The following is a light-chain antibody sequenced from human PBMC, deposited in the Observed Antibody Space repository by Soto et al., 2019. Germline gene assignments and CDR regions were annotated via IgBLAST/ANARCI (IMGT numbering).Light chain of an antibody. V-gene: IGKV1-39*01. J-gene: IGKJ1*01. Sequence: IEVTQSQSSLAASLVDVVTITCRASQTIGTYVNWYRQKSGAAPELLIYDASTLQSGVPSRLRGGAYGTDFTITISSMQTDDFETYYCQQSYNNPLTFGQGTKVDI. CDR1: QTIGTY. CDR3: QQSYNNPLT. CDR2: DAS.